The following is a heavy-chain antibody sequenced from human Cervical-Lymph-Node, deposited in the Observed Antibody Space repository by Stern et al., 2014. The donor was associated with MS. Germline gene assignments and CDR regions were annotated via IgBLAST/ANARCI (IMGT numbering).Heavy chain of an antibody. CDR3: AVRYCSGGRCYSVPDV. CDR2: INPSGAK. J-gene: IGHJ6*02. D-gene: IGHD2-15*01. Sequence: QVQLVQSGSEVKKPGASVKVSCKASEYTYTNYLIHWVRQAPGQRPDWMGGINPSGAKNKDPQVQDGVLMTTEDSTSTIFMEQTRLRSEDTAVYYCAVRYCSGGRCYSVPDVWGQGTTVIVSS. V-gene: IGHV1-46*04. CDR1: EYTYTNYL.